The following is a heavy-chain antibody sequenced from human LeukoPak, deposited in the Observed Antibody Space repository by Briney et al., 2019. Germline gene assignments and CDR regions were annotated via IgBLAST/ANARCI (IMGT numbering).Heavy chain of an antibody. Sequence: SETLSLTCTVSGGSISTSDYYWGWIRQPPGKGLDWIGYIYYSGRPYYNPSLKSRVTISVDTSKNQFSLKLSSVTAADTAVYYCARSPRVVSFDYWGQGTLVTVSS. CDR1: GGSISTSDYY. CDR3: ARSPRVVSFDY. J-gene: IGHJ4*02. V-gene: IGHV4-39*07. CDR2: IYYSGRP. D-gene: IGHD3-3*01.